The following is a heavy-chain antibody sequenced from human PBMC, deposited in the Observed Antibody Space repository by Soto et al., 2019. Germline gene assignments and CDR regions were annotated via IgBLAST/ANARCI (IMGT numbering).Heavy chain of an antibody. CDR1: GYTLTRYS. J-gene: IGHJ4*02. CDR2: FNAGNGNT. CDR3: AILGTYYFDNSDNYFDF. V-gene: IGHV1-3*05. D-gene: IGHD3-22*01. Sequence: QVQLVQSGAEEMKPGASVKVSCKASGYTLTRYSIHWVRQAPGQRLEWMGWFNAGNGNTKFSQKFQGRVTITRDTSASTAYMELRGLRSEDTAVYYCAILGTYYFDNSDNYFDFWGQGTLVTVSS.